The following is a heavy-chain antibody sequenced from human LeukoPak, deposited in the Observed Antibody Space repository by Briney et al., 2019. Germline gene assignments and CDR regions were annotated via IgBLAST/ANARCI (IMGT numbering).Heavy chain of an antibody. D-gene: IGHD3-10*01. CDR2: IYYSGST. CDR3: ASQLEKRKYGSGRSARGIGWFDP. V-gene: IGHV4-31*03. J-gene: IGHJ5*02. Sequence: SETLSLTCTVSGGSISSGGYYWSWIRQHPGKGLEWIGYIYYSGSTYYNPSLKSRVTISVDTSKNQFSLKLSSVTAADTAVYYCASQLEKRKYGSGRSARGIGWFDPWGQGTLVTVSS. CDR1: GGSISSGGYY.